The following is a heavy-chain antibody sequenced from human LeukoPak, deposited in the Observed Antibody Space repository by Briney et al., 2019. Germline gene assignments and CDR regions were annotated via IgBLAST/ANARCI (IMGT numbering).Heavy chain of an antibody. CDR2: INHSGST. J-gene: IGHJ6*03. CDR1: GWSFSGYY. V-gene: IGHV4-34*01. CDR3: ARRVTDTYYYYYYNDV. D-gene: IGHD2-21*02. Sequence: AETLSLTCAVYGWSFSGYYWSWIRQPPGKGLEWIGEINHSGSTNYNPSLKGRVTISVDTSKNLFSLKLSSVTAADTAVYYCARRVTDTYYYYYYNDVWGKGTTVTVSS.